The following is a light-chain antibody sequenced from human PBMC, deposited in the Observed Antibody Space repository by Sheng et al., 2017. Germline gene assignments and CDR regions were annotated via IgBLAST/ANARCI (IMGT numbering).Light chain of an antibody. CDR2: DDS. V-gene: IGLV3-21*02. Sequence: SYELTQPPSVSVAPGQTARITCGGNNIGSKSVHWSRQKPGSAPVLVVYDDSDRPSGIPERFSGSNSGNTATLTISRVEAGDEADYYCQVWDSSSDHYVFGTGTKVTVL. CDR3: QVWDSSSDHYV. CDR1: NIGSKS. J-gene: IGLJ1*01.